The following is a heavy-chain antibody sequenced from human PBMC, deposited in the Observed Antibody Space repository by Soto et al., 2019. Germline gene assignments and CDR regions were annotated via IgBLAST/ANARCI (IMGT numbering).Heavy chain of an antibody. J-gene: IGHJ4*02. CDR2: IYYSGST. CDR3: AISGGAYYFDY. CDR1: GGSISSYY. D-gene: IGHD3-10*01. Sequence: SETLSLTCTVSGGSISSYYWSWIRQPPGKGLEWIGYIYYSGSTNYNPSLKSRVTISVDTSKNQFSLKLSSVTAADTAVYYCAISGGAYYFDYWGQGTLVTVSS. V-gene: IGHV4-59*08.